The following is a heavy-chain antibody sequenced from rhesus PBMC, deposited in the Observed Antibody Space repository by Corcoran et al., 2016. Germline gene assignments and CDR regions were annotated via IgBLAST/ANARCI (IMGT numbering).Heavy chain of an antibody. V-gene: IGHV1-111*02. CDR2: VSPEASEA. CDR3: ATDRQHQFDY. CDR1: GYTFTVTY. D-gene: IGHD2-33*01. J-gene: IGHJ4*01. Sequence: EVQLVQYGAEVKKPGASVTTSGKDSGYTFTVTYLHSGRPATGYGRVWMSRVSPEASEAIHAQEFQGRFTITAETSTDTAYMELSSLRSEDTAVYYCATDRQHQFDYCGQGVLVTVSS.